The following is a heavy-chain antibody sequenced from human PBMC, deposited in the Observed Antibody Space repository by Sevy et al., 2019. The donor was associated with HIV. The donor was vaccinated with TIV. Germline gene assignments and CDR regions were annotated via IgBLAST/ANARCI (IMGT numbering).Heavy chain of an antibody. CDR3: AKDTVAGTGIFDY. CDR2: ISGSGDST. V-gene: IGHV3-23*01. D-gene: IGHD6-19*01. J-gene: IGHJ4*02. Sequence: GGSLRLSCAASGFTFSSYAMSWVRQAPGKGLEWVSAISGSGDSTYYAYSVKGRFTISRDNSKNTLYLQMNSLRAEDTAVYYCAKDTVAGTGIFDYWGQGTLVTVSS. CDR1: GFTFSSYA.